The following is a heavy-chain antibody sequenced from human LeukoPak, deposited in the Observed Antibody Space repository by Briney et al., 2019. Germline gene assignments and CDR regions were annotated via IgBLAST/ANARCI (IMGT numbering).Heavy chain of an antibody. J-gene: IGHJ4*02. CDR3: TTVSEDLDY. CDR2: IKSKTDGGTT. V-gene: IGHV3-15*01. Sequence: GDSLTLSCAASGFTFSNAWMRWARHAPGKALEWVGRIKSKTDGGTTYYAAPVKGRFTISRDDSKNTLYLQMNSLKTEDTAVYYCTTVSEDLDYWGQGTLVTVSS. D-gene: IGHD1-14*01. CDR1: GFTFSNAW.